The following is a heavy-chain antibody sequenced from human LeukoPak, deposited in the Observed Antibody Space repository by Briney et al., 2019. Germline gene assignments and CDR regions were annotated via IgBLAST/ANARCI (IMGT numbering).Heavy chain of an antibody. J-gene: IGHJ4*02. CDR2: IKQDGSEK. CDR3: AKGGGYDHFDY. V-gene: IGHV3-7*03. D-gene: IGHD5-12*01. CDR1: GFTFDDYA. Sequence: AGGSLRLSCAASGFTFDDYAMHWVRQAPGKGLEWVANIKQDGSEKYYVDSVKGRFTISRDNAKNSLYLQMNSLRAEDTALYYCAKGGGYDHFDYWGQGTLVTVSS.